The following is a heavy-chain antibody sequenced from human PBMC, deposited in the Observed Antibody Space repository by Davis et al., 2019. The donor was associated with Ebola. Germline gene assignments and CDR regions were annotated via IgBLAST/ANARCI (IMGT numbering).Heavy chain of an antibody. V-gene: IGHV3-23*01. Sequence: GESLKISCAASGFTFSSYAMSWVRQAPGKGLEWVSAISGSGGSTYYADSVKGRFTIYRDNAKNSLYLQMNSLRAENTAVYYCARGPYYYDSSGYYYADAFDIWGQGTMVTVSS. J-gene: IGHJ3*02. CDR1: GFTFSSYA. D-gene: IGHD3-22*01. CDR2: ISGSGGST. CDR3: ARGPYYYDSSGYYYADAFDI.